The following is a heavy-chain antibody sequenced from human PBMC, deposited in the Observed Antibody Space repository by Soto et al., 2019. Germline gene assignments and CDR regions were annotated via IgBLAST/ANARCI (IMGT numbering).Heavy chain of an antibody. J-gene: IGHJ4*02. V-gene: IGHV3-9*01. CDR3: AKAYCTNGVCYNYYFDY. CDR2: ISWNSGSI. CDR1: GFTFDDYA. D-gene: IGHD2-8*01. Sequence: PGGSLRLSCAASGFTFDDYAMHWVRQAPGKGLEWVSGISWNSGSIGYADSVKGRFTISRDNAKNSLYLQMNSLRAEDTALYYCAKAYCTNGVCYNYYFDYWGQGTLVTVSS.